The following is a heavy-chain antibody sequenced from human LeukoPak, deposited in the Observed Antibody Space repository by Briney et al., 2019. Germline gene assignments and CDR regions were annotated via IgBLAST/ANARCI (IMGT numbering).Heavy chain of an antibody. CDR3: ARGKADYDYVWGSYRPYYYDSSKASTFDY. CDR2: IKQDGSEK. V-gene: IGHV3-7*01. Sequence: GGSLRLSCAASGFTFSSYWMSWVRQAPGKGLEWVANIKQDGSEKYYVDSVKGRFTISRDNAKNSLYLQMNSLRAEDTAVYYCARGKADYDYVWGSYRPYYYDSSKASTFDYWGQGTLVTVSS. D-gene: IGHD3-16*02. CDR1: GFTFSSYW. J-gene: IGHJ4*02.